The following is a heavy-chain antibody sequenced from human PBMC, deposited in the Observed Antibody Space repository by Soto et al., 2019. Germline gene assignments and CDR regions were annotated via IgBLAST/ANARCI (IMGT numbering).Heavy chain of an antibody. Sequence: PGGSLRLSCAASGFTFSSYGMHWVRQAPGKGLEWVAVIWYDGSNKYYADSVKGRFTISRDNSKNTLYLQMNSLRAEDTAVYYCAIDDSSGYYYSYWGQGTLVTVSS. CDR2: IWYDGSNK. J-gene: IGHJ4*02. CDR3: AIDDSSGYYYSY. V-gene: IGHV3-33*01. D-gene: IGHD3-22*01. CDR1: GFTFSSYG.